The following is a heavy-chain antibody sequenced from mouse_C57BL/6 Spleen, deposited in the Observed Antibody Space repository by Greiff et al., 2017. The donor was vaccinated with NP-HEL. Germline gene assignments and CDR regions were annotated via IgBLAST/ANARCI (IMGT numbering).Heavy chain of an antibody. CDR3: ARHEDLGGYYDYFDY. J-gene: IGHJ2*01. Sequence: QVHVKQSGAELVKPGASVKLSCKASGYTFTEYTIHWVKQRSGQGLEWIGWFYPGSGSIKYNEKFKDKATLTADKSSSTVYMELSRLTSEDSAVYCCARHEDLGGYYDYFDYWGQGTTLTVSS. CDR2: FYPGSGSI. V-gene: IGHV1-62-2*01. CDR1: GYTFTEYT. D-gene: IGHD2-1*01.